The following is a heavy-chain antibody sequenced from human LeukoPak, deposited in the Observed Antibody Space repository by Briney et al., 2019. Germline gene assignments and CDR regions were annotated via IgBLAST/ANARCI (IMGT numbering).Heavy chain of an antibody. CDR2: IYSSGRT. Sequence: SETLSLTCTVSGGFISNYYWSWIRQPAGKGLEWIGHIYSSGRTNYSPSLKSRVTMSVDTSTNQISLNLSSVTAADTAVYYCARVVGSVNSIRFDPWGQGTLVTVSS. CDR3: ARVVGSVNSIRFDP. J-gene: IGHJ5*02. CDR1: GGFISNYY. V-gene: IGHV4-4*07. D-gene: IGHD1-26*01.